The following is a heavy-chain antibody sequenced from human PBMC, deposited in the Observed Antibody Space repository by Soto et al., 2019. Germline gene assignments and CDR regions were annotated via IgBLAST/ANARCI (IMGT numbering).Heavy chain of an antibody. J-gene: IGHJ5*02. CDR3: AKDYIRQQLVLEGWFDP. V-gene: IGHV3-9*01. Sequence: EVQLVESGGGLVQPGRSLRLSCAASGFTFDDYAMHWVRQAPGKGLEWVSGISWNSGSIGYADSVKGRFTISRDNAKNSLYLQMNSLSAEDTVLYYCAKDYIRQQLVLEGWFDPWGQGTLVTVSS. CDR1: GFTFDDYA. D-gene: IGHD6-13*01. CDR2: ISWNSGSI.